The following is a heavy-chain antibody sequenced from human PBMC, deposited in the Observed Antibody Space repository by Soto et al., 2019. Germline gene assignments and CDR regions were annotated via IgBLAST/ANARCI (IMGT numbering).Heavy chain of an antibody. CDR3: ARLGADDYGLIFDY. V-gene: IGHV4-59*08. Sequence: SETLSLTCTVSGGSISSYYWSWIRQPPGKGLEWIGYIYYSGSTNYNPSLKSRVTISVDTSKNQFSLKLSSVTTADTAVYYCARLGADDYGLIFDYWGQGTLVTVSS. CDR1: GGSISSYY. D-gene: IGHD4-17*01. CDR2: IYYSGST. J-gene: IGHJ4*02.